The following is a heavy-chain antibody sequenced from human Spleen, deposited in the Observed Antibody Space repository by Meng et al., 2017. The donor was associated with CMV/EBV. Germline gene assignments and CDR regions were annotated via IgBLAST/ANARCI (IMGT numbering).Heavy chain of an antibody. CDR3: ARSRGGSTSCPQCWFDP. Sequence: GESLKISCAASGFTFSSYSMNWVRQAPGKGLEWVSSISSSSSYIYYADSVKGRFIISRDDAKNSVYLQMNSLRAEDTAVYYCARSRGGSTSCPQCWFDPWGQGTLVTVSS. J-gene: IGHJ5*02. D-gene: IGHD2-2*01. CDR1: GFTFSSYS. CDR2: ISSSSSYI. V-gene: IGHV3-21*04.